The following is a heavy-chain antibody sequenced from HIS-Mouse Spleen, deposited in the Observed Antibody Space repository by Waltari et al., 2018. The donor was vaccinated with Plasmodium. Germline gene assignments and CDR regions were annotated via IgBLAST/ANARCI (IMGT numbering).Heavy chain of an antibody. D-gene: IGHD6-13*01. CDR3: AHSRSSFDY. Sequence: QITLKESGPTLVKPTQTLTLTCPFSGFSLSTSGVGVGWIRQPPGKALEWLALIYWDDDKRYSPSLKSRLTITKDTSKNQVVLTMTNMDPVDTATYYCAHSRSSFDYWGQGTLVTVSS. V-gene: IGHV2-5*02. J-gene: IGHJ4*02. CDR1: GFSLSTSGVG. CDR2: IYWDDDK.